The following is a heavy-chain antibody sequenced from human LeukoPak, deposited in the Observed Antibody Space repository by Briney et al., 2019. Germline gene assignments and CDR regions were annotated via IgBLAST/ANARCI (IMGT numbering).Heavy chain of an antibody. Sequence: GGSLRLSCAASGLSFSSYGMHWVRQAPGKGLEWMAYMRSDGSTKYYADSVKGRFTISRDNSKNTLYLQMNSLRPEDTAVYYCAKGYDSSGYYLDQWGQGTLVTVSP. J-gene: IGHJ4*02. CDR1: GLSFSSYG. CDR3: AKGYDSSGYYLDQ. V-gene: IGHV3-30*02. D-gene: IGHD3-22*01. CDR2: MRSDGSTK.